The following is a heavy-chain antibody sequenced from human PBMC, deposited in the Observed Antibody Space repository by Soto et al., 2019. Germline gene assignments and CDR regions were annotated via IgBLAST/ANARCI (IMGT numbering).Heavy chain of an antibody. J-gene: IGHJ4*02. CDR2: IIPIFGTT. D-gene: IGHD2-21*02. V-gene: IGHV1-69*01. CDR1: GGTFSNYP. CDR3: ARGLYCGGGCYSHFDY. Sequence: VQLVQSGAEVKKPGSSVKVSCKASGGTFSNYPFIWVRQAPGQGLDWMGGIIPIFGTTDYGQRFQGRVKITADESTNTAYMELSSLRSDETAVYYCARGLYCGGGCYSHFDYWGQGTLVTVSS.